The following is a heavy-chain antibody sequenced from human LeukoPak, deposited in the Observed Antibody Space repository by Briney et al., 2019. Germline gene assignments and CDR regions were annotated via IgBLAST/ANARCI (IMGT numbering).Heavy chain of an antibody. CDR2: IWYDGSNK. D-gene: IGHD3-3*01. V-gene: IGHV3-33*08. J-gene: IGHJ4*02. Sequence: PGRSLRLSCAASGFTFSSYAMHWVRQAPGKGLEWVAVIWYDGSNKYYADSVKGRFTISRDNSKNTLYLQMNSLRAEDTAVYYCAREGITIFGVEKYYFDYWGQGTLVTVSS. CDR3: AREGITIFGVEKYYFDY. CDR1: GFTFSSYA.